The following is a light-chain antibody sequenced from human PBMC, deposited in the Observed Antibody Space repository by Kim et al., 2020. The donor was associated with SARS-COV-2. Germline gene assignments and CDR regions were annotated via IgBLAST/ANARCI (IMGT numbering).Light chain of an antibody. CDR3: QQYDTYPWT. CDR2: KAS. Sequence: ASVRDRVTITCRASQYITRRLAWYQQKPGKAPKVLISKASTLESGVPSTCSGSGSGTDFTLTISSLQPDDFATYYCQQYDTYPWTFGQGTKVDIK. V-gene: IGKV1-5*03. CDR1: QYITRR. J-gene: IGKJ1*01.